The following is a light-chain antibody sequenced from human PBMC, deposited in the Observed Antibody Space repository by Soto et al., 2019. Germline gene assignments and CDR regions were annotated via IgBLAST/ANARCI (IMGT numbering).Light chain of an antibody. CDR1: ETLISF. V-gene: IGKV3-15*01. Sequence: EIVLTQSPATLSVSPGERVTLSCRASETLISFLAWYQQKPGQAPRLLIYGASTRATGVPARFSGSGSATDFTLTISSLQSEDFAVYSCKSYNDWLFAVGQGTKVDIK. CDR3: KSYNDWLFA. J-gene: IGKJ2*01. CDR2: GAS.